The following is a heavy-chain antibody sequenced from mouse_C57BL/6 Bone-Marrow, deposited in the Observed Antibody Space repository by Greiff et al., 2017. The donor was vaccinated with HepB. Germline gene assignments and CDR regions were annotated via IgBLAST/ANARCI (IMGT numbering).Heavy chain of an antibody. V-gene: IGHV1-64*01. CDR2: IHPNSGST. CDR1: GYTFTSYW. CDR3: ARIYYDYDDGGRWYFDV. D-gene: IGHD2-4*01. J-gene: IGHJ1*03. Sequence: QVQLQQPGAELVKPGASVKLSCKASGYTFTSYWMHWVKQRPGQGLEWIGMIHPNSGSTNYNEKFKSKATLTVDKSSSTAYMQLSSLTSEDSAVYYCARIYYDYDDGGRWYFDVWGTGTTVTVSS.